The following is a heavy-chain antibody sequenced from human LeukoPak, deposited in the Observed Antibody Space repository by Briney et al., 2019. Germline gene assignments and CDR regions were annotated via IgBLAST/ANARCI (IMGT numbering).Heavy chain of an antibody. J-gene: IGHJ5*02. D-gene: IGHD5-24*01. V-gene: IGHV4-59*08. Sequence: SETLSLTCTVPNAAISRSYWIWIRQTPGKGLEWIGYISYSGVSTYNPSLGSRVTISRDTSKNEVSLNLSSVTAADTAVYFCARLPEGGYATSLGWLDPWGQGTRVTVSS. CDR1: NAAISRSY. CDR2: ISYSGVS. CDR3: ARLPEGGYATSLGWLDP.